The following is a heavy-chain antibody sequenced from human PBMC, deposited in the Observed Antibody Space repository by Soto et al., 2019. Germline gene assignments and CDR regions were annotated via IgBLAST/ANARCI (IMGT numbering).Heavy chain of an antibody. J-gene: IGHJ6*02. Sequence: QVQLQESGPALVRPSDSLSLMCSVSGVPITTFYWSWIRQAPGKGLEYIGYIYYGGSTHYNPAPLSRVTISLEKAEEEFSLILRSGPDADTAAYYCARGKLLQVQYGLDVWGQGTTV. D-gene: IGHD3-10*01. CDR2: IYYGGST. CDR1: GVPITTFY. CDR3: ARGKLLQVQYGLDV. V-gene: IGHV4-59*07.